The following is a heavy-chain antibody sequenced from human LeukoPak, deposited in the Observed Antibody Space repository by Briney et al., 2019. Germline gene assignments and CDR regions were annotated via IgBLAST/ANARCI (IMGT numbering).Heavy chain of an antibody. CDR1: GFTFDDYA. Sequence: GGSLRLSCAASGFTFDDYAMHWVRQAPGKGLEWVSLISGDGGSTYYADSVKGRFTISRDNSKKSLYLQMNSLRTEDTALYYCAKDILDRGGDCYPYGMDVWGQGTTVTVSS. J-gene: IGHJ6*02. V-gene: IGHV3-43*02. CDR2: ISGDGGST. D-gene: IGHD2-21*01. CDR3: AKDILDRGGDCYPYGMDV.